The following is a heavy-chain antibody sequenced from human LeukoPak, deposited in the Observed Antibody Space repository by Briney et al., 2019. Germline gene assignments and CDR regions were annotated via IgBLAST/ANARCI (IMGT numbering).Heavy chain of an antibody. J-gene: IGHJ4*02. V-gene: IGHV1-8*03. D-gene: IGHD1-26*01. Sequence: GASVKVSCKASGGTFSSYAISWVRQAPGQGLEWMGWMNPNSDNTDYTQKFQGRVTITRNTSISTAYMELSSLRSEDTAVYYCARSDDVGASDYWGQGTLVTVSS. CDR3: ARSDDVGASDY. CDR1: GGTFSSYA. CDR2: MNPNSDNT.